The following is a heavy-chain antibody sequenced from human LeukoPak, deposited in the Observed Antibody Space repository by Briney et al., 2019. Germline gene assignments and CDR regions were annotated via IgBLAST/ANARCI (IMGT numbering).Heavy chain of an antibody. J-gene: IGHJ4*02. CDR3: ARGVTYYYGSGGYYMFDY. CDR2: INHSGST. D-gene: IGHD3-10*01. V-gene: IGHV4-34*01. CDR1: GGSFSGYY. Sequence: SETLSLTCAVYGGSFSGYYWSWIRQPPGKGLEWIGEINHSGSTNYNPSLKSRVTISVDTSKNQFSLKLSSVTAADTAVYYCARGVTYYYGSGGYYMFDYWGQGTLVTVSS.